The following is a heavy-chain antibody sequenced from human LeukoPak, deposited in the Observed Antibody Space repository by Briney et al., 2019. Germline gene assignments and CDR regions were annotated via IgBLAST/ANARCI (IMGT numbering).Heavy chain of an antibody. CDR1: GFTFSSYE. CDR2: ISSSGRTM. V-gene: IGHV3-48*03. CDR3: ARDLPDY. J-gene: IGHJ4*02. Sequence: QPGGSLRLSCAASGFTFSSYEMNWVRQAPGKGLEWISHISSSGRTMYYADSVKGRFTISRDNAKSTLYLQMNSLRAEDTAVYYCARDLPDYWGQGTLVTVSS.